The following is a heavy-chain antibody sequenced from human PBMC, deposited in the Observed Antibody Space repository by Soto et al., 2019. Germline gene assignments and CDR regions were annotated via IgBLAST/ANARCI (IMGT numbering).Heavy chain of an antibody. J-gene: IGHJ6*01. CDR1: GFTFSSYG. V-gene: IGHV3-30*18. D-gene: IGHD6-13*01. CDR3: AKTPYSSSWGYYYYGMDV. CDR2: ISYDGSNK. Sequence: QVQLVESGGGVVQPGRSLRLSCAASGFTFSSYGMHWVRQAPGKGLEWVAVISYDGSNKYYADSVKGRFTISRDNSKNTLYLQMNSLRAEDTAVYYCAKTPYSSSWGYYYYGMDVW.